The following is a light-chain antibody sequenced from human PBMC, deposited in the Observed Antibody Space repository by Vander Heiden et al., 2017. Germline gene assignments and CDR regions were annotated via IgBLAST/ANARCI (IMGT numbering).Light chain of an antibody. V-gene: IGKV1-9*01. CDR1: QGISSY. CDR2: AAS. CDR3: QQRNSYPLT. J-gene: IGKJ4*01. Sequence: DTPLTQSPSFLSASVRDRAAITCRASQGISSYLTWNQQKPGKAPKLLSYAASPLESGVPSRVSQRGCGREVTLTISSLQPKDCATYDCQQRNSYPLTFGGGTKVEIK.